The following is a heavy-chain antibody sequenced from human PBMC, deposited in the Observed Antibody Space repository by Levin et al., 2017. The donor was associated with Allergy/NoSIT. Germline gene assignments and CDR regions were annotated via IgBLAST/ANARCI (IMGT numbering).Heavy chain of an antibody. V-gene: IGHV3-48*01. CDR3: ARDKGSGWGFDF. J-gene: IGHJ4*02. D-gene: IGHD6-25*01. Sequence: SGGSLRLSCAASGFTFSSYSMDWVRQAPGKGLEWLSYIRSSSATVSYADSVKGRFTISRDNAKNLLYLQMTDLRTEDTAVYYYARDKGSGWGFDFWGQGALVTVSS. CDR2: IRSSSATV. CDR1: GFTFSSYS.